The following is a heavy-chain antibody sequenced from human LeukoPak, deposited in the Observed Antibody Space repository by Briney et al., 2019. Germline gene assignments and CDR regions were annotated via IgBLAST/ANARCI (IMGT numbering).Heavy chain of an antibody. D-gene: IGHD3-22*01. J-gene: IGHJ4*02. CDR3: AREATPRPNSSGFYYGY. Sequence: SVKVSCKASGGTFSSYAISWVRQAPGQGLEWMGRIIPILGIANYAQKFQGRVTITADKSTSTAYMELSSLRSEDTAVYYCAREATPRPNSSGFYYGYWGQGTLVTVSS. CDR2: IIPILGIA. CDR1: GGTFSSYA. V-gene: IGHV1-69*04.